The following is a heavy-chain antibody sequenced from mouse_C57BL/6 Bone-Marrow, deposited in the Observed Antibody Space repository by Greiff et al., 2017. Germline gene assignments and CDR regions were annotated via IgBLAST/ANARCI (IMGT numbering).Heavy chain of an antibody. J-gene: IGHJ3*01. CDR1: GFNIKDYY. V-gene: IGHV14-1*01. Sequence: EVQLQQSGAELVRPGASVKLSCTASGFNIKDYYVHWVKQRPEQGLEWIGRIAPEDGDTEYAPKFPGKATMTADTSSNTAYLQISSLTAEDTAVYYSTTGTYSNQFDYWGQGTLVTVSA. CDR2: IAPEDGDT. D-gene: IGHD2-5*01. CDR3: TTGTYSNQFDY.